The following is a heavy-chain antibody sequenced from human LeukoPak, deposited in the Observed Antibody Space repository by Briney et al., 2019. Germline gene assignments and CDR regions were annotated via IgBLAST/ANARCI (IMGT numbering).Heavy chain of an antibody. Sequence: SGGSLRLSCAASGFTFSNAWMSWVRQAPGKGLEWVGRIKSKTDGGTTDYAAPVKGRFTISRDDSKNTLYLQMNSLKTGDTAVYYCTTDTEDIANLNWGQGTLVTVSS. D-gene: IGHD2-15*01. V-gene: IGHV3-15*01. CDR1: GFTFSNAW. J-gene: IGHJ4*02. CDR3: TTDTEDIANLN. CDR2: IKSKTDGGTT.